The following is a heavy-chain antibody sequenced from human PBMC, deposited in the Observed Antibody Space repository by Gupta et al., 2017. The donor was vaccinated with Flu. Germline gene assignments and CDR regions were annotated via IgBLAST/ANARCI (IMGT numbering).Heavy chain of an antibody. CDR2: ISYDGSNK. V-gene: IGHV3-30*18. Sequence: QVQLVESGGGVVQPGRSLRLSCAASGFTFRSHGMHWVRQAPGKGLEWVAVISYDGSNKYYADSVKGRFTISRDNSKNTLYLQMNSLRPEDTAVYYCAKDRLSGWYLFDYWGQGTLVTVSS. CDR3: AKDRLSGWYLFDY. CDR1: GFTFRSHG. J-gene: IGHJ4*02. D-gene: IGHD6-19*01.